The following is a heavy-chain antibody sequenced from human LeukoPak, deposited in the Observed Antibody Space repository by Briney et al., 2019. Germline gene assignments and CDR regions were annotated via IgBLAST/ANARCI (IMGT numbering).Heavy chain of an antibody. CDR3: AKMPTTGTDGY. V-gene: IGHV3-30*18. CDR1: GFTFSSYG. D-gene: IGHD1-1*01. J-gene: IGHJ4*02. CDR2: ISYDGSNK. Sequence: GGSLRLSCAASGFTFSSYGMHWVRQAPGKGLEWVAVISYDGSNKYYADSVKGRFTISRDNSKNTLYLQMNSLRAEDTAVYYCAKMPTTGTDGYWGQGTLVTVSS.